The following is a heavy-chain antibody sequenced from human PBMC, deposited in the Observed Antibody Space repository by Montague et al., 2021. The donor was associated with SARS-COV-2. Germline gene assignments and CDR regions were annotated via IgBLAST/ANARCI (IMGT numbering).Heavy chain of an antibody. CDR2: TYYRSKWYN. CDR1: GESVSSNSAA. J-gene: IGHJ4*02. CDR3: ARGGSWLYYIDY. Sequence: CAISGESVSSNSAAWNLIRQSPSRGLAWLGRTYYRSKWYNDYAVSLKSRLTINPDTSKNQFSLQLNSVTPEETAVYYCARGGSWLYYIDYWGQGTLVTVSS. D-gene: IGHD6-13*01. V-gene: IGHV6-1*01.